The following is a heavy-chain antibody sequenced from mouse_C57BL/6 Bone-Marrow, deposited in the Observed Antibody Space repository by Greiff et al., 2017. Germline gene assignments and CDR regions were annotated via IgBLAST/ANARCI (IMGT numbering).Heavy chain of an antibody. J-gene: IGHJ4*01. D-gene: IGHD1-1*01. CDR2: IYPGSGST. CDR1: GYTFTSYW. V-gene: IGHV1-55*01. CDR3: ARADYYGSSYYYDMDY. Sequence: VQLQQPGAELVKPGASVKMSCKASGYTFTSYWINWVKQRPGQGLEWIGDIYPGSGSTNYNEKFKSKATLTVDKSSSTAYMQLSSLTSEDSAVYYCARADYYGSSYYYDMDYWGQGTSVTVSS.